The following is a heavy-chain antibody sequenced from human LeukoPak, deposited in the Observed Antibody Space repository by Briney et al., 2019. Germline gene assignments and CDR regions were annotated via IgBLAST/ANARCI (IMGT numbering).Heavy chain of an antibody. CDR2: INPNSGGT. CDR3: ARDDSSGYYSGP. Sequence: GASVKVSCKASGYTFTDYYIHWVRQAPGQGLEWMGRINPNSGGTNYAQKFQGRVTMTRDTSISTAYMELSRLRSDDTAAYYCARDDSSGYYSGPWGQGTLVTVSS. V-gene: IGHV1-2*06. J-gene: IGHJ5*02. D-gene: IGHD3-22*01. CDR1: GYTFTDYY.